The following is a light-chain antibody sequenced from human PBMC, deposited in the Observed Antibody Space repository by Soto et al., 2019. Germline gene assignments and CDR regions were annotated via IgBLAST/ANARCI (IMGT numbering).Light chain of an antibody. V-gene: IGKV1-5*01. CDR2: DAS. CDR1: QTISNW. CDR3: KQYRSYAT. J-gene: IGKJ3*01. Sequence: DIPLTQSPSTLSASVGDRVTISCRASQTISNWLAWYQQKPGKAPKLLIYDASSLESGVPSRFSGSGSGTEFTLSISSLQADDFGTYYCKQYRSYATFGPGTKVDIQ.